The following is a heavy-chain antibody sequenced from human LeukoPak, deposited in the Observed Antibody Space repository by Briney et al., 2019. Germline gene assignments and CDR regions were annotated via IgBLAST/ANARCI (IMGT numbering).Heavy chain of an antibody. CDR3: AKASEERYSGYDDYLHY. D-gene: IGHD5-12*01. CDR2: INSDGSST. CDR1: GFTFDDYA. J-gene: IGHJ4*02. Sequence: PGRSLRLSWAASGFTFDDYAMHWVRQAPGKGLVWVSRINSDGSSTSYADSVKGRFTVSRDNAKNSVYPQMNNLRTEDTALYYCAKASEERYSGYDDYLHYWGQGTLVTVSS. V-gene: IGHV3-9*01.